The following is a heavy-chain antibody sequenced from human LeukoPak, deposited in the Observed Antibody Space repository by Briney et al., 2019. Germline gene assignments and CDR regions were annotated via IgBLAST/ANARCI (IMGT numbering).Heavy chain of an antibody. Sequence: GGSLRLSCAASGFTVSDNYMTWVRQAPGKGLEWVSSIYSAGATHYADSVKGRFSISRDNAKNTLYLQMNSLRAEDTAVYYCGRDLGGRSGYWGQGTLVTVSS. CDR2: IYSAGAT. V-gene: IGHV3-53*01. CDR1: GFTVSDNY. D-gene: IGHD1-26*01. CDR3: GRDLGGRSGY. J-gene: IGHJ4*02.